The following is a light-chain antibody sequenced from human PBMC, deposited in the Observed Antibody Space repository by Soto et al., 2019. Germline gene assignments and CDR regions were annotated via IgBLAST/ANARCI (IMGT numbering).Light chain of an antibody. CDR1: QTISND. Sequence: EVVMKQSPATVSVSPGEGVTLSCRASQTISNDLAWYQQKPGQAPRLLIYGGSTRATGVPARFSGGGSGTEFSLTISSLQSEDFAFYYCQQNNKWPPVTFGGGTKVEIK. CDR2: GGS. V-gene: IGKV3-15*01. CDR3: QQNNKWPPVT. J-gene: IGKJ4*01.